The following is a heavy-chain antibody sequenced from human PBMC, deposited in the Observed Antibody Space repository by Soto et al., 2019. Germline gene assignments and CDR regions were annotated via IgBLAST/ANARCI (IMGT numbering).Heavy chain of an antibody. D-gene: IGHD5-18*01. Sequence: PGGSLRLSCAASGFTFSSYAMHWVRQAPGKGLEWVAVISYDGSNKYYADSVKGRFTISRDNSKNTLYLQMNSLRAEDTAVYYCARDENHRIQLWSRLDYWGQGTLVTVSS. CDR3: ARDENHRIQLWSRLDY. CDR2: ISYDGSNK. V-gene: IGHV3-30-3*01. CDR1: GFTFSSYA. J-gene: IGHJ4*02.